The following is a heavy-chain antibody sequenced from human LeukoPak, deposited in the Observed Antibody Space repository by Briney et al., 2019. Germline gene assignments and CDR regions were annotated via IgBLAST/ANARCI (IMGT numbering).Heavy chain of an antibody. Sequence: PGGSLILSCAASGCTFSSYSMNWVRQAAGKGLEWVSYISSRSGTIYYAGSVTGQFTISRDNANDSLYLQMNSLRDEDTAVYHCARDPTGRWAFDIWGQGTMVSVSS. J-gene: IGHJ3*02. CDR3: ARDPTGRWAFDI. CDR1: GCTFSSYS. CDR2: ISSRSGTI. V-gene: IGHV3-48*02. D-gene: IGHD3-10*01.